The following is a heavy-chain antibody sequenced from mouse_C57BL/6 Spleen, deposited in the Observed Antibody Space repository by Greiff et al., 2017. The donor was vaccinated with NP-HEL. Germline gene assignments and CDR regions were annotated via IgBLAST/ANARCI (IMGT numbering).Heavy chain of an antibody. CDR2: INYDGSST. Sequence: EVMLVESEGGLVQPGSSMKLSCTASGFTFSDYYMAWVRQVPEKGLEWVANINYDGSSTYYLDSLKSRFIISRDNAKNILYLQMSSLKSEDTATYYCAREISTTVVFDYWGQGTTLTVSS. CDR3: AREISTTVVFDY. CDR1: GFTFSDYY. D-gene: IGHD1-1*01. J-gene: IGHJ2*01. V-gene: IGHV5-16*01.